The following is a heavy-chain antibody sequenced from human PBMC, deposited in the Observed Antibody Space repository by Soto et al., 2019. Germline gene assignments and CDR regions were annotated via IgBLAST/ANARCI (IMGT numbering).Heavy chain of an antibody. D-gene: IGHD2-15*01. J-gene: IGHJ6*02. V-gene: IGHV3-30*18. CDR1: GFAFSSYG. CDR2: ISYDGSNK. Sequence: GGSLRLSCAASGFAFSSYGMHWVRQAPGKGLEWVAVISYDGSNKYYADSVKGRFTISRDNSKNTLYLQMNSLRAEDTAVYYCAKNAGQYCSGGSCYVPGMDAWGQGTTVTVSS. CDR3: AKNAGQYCSGGSCYVPGMDA.